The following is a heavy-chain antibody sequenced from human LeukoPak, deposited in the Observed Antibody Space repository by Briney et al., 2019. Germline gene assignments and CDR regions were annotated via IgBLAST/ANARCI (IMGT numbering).Heavy chain of an antibody. D-gene: IGHD3-9*01. CDR1: GFTFSSYS. Sequence: PGGSLRLSCAASGFTFSSYSMNWVRQAPGKGLEWVSSISSSSSYIYYADSVKGRFTISRDNAKNSLYLQMNSLRAEDTAVYYCARGAYYDILTGSDFDYWGQGTLVTVSS. J-gene: IGHJ4*02. CDR2: ISSSSSYI. V-gene: IGHV3-21*01. CDR3: ARGAYYDILTGSDFDY.